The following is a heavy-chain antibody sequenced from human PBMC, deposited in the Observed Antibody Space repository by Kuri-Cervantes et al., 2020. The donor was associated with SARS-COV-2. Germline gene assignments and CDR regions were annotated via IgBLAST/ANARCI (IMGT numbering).Heavy chain of an antibody. J-gene: IGHJ4*02. CDR2: ISYDGKKK. V-gene: IGHV3-30*03. D-gene: IGHD2-21*01. Sequence: GGSLRLSCAVSEFNFSRADIHWVRQAPGKGLEWVAVISYDGKKKKCIGSGKGRLTISRDNSQNTVYLRMTNLRTEDTAMYYCATDHFGVNDFWGQGTLVTVSS. CDR3: ATDHFGVNDF. CDR1: EFNFSRAD.